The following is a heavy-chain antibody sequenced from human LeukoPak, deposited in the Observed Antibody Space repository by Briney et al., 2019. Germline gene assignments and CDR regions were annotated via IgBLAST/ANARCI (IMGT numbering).Heavy chain of an antibody. Sequence: GGSLRLSCTASGFTFGDYGMSWVRQAPGKGLEWVGFIRSKAYGGTTEYAASVKGRFTISRDDSKSIAYLHMNSLKTEDTAVYYCTREVLYSSGWYFGYWGQGTLVTVSS. V-gene: IGHV3-49*04. D-gene: IGHD6-19*01. CDR1: GFTFGDYG. J-gene: IGHJ4*02. CDR2: IRSKAYGGTT. CDR3: TREVLYSSGWYFGY.